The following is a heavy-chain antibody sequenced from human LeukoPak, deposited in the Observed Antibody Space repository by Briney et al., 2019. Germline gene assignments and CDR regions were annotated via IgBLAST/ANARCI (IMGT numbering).Heavy chain of an antibody. V-gene: IGHV1-69*04. Sequence: PGGSLRLSCAASGFTFSSYAISWVRQAPGQGLEWMGRIIPILGIANYAQKFQGRVTITADKSTSTAYMELSSLRSEDTAMYYCAHGRGDLYYFDYWGQGTLVTVSS. J-gene: IGHJ4*02. CDR3: AHGRGDLYYFDY. D-gene: IGHD3-16*01. CDR1: GFTFSSYA. CDR2: IIPILGIA.